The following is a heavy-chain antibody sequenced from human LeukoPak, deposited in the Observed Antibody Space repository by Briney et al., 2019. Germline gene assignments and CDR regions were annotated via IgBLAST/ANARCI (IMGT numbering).Heavy chain of an antibody. CDR3: ARFRWSPNYMDV. CDR1: GFPFSDYW. J-gene: IGHJ6*03. Sequence: RPGGSLRLSCAASGFPFSDYWMDWVRQAPGKEMEWVANINQDGRVQYYADSVKGRFTISRDNAKNSLYLQMNSLRAEDTAVYYCARFRWSPNYMDVWGKGTTVTVSS. CDR2: INQDGRVQ. D-gene: IGHD3-3*01. V-gene: IGHV3-7*01.